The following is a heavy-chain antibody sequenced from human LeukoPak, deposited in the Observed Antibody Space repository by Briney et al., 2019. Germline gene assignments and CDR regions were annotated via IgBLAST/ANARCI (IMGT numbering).Heavy chain of an antibody. CDR1: GGTFSSYA. V-gene: IGHV1-69*05. J-gene: IGHJ4*02. Sequence: ASVKVSCKASGGTFSSYAISWVRQAPGQGLEWMGGIIPIFGTANYAQKFQSGVTITTDESTSTAYMELSSLRSEDTAVYYCARDLGIVVLPAAPDYWGQGTLVTVSS. CDR2: IIPIFGTA. D-gene: IGHD2-2*01. CDR3: ARDLGIVVLPAAPDY.